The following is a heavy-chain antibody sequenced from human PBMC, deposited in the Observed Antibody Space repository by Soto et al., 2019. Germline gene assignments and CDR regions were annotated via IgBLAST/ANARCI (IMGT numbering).Heavy chain of an antibody. CDR2: INAGNGNA. V-gene: IGHV1-3*01. D-gene: IGHD1-26*01. J-gene: IGHJ6*02. CDR3: ARVKIRRGWELPNHYGMDV. CDR1: GYTFTSYA. Sequence: GASVKVSCKASGYTFTSYAMHWVRQAPGQRLEWMGWINAGNGNAKYSQKFQGRVTITRDTSASTAYMELSSLRSEDTAVYYCARVKIRRGWELPNHYGMDVWGQGTTVTVYS.